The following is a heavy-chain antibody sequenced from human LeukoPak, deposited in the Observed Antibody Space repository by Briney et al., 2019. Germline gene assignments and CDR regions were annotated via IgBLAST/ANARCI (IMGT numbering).Heavy chain of an antibody. CDR3: ARLVSQSWFDP. J-gene: IGHJ5*02. CDR2: ISSSSSYI. V-gene: IGHV3-21*01. CDR1: GFTFSSYS. Sequence: KSGGSLRLSCAASGFTFSSYSMNWVRQAPGKGLEWVSSISSSSSYIYYADSVRGRFTISRDNAKNSLYLQMNSLRAEDTAVYYCARLVSQSWFDPWGQGTLVTVSS.